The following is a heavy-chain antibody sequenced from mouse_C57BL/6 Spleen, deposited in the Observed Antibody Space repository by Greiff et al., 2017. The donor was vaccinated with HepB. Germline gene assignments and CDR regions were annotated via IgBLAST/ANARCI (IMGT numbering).Heavy chain of an antibody. CDR3: ARSTTVVARYFDV. CDR2: IYPRSGNT. Sequence: VQRVESGAELARPGASVKLSCKASGYTFTSYGISWVKQRTGQGLEWIGEIYPRSGNTYYNEKFKGKATLTADKSSSTAYMELRSLTSEDSAVYFCARSTTVVARYFDVWGTGTTVTVSS. V-gene: IGHV1-81*01. D-gene: IGHD1-1*01. J-gene: IGHJ1*03. CDR1: GYTFTSYG.